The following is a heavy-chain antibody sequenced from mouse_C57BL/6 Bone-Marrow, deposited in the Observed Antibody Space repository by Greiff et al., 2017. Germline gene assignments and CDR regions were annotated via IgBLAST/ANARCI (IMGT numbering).Heavy chain of an antibody. CDR3: ARSRATLGPRFDY. CDR1: GYTFTDYY. Sequence: VQRVESGPELVKPGASVKISCKASGYTFTDYYINWVKQRPGQGLEWIGWIFPGSGSTYYNEKFKGKATLTVDKSSSTAYMLLSSLTSEDSAVYCCARSRATLGPRFDYWGQGTTLTVSS. V-gene: IGHV1-75*01. J-gene: IGHJ2*01. D-gene: IGHD4-1*01. CDR2: IFPGSGST.